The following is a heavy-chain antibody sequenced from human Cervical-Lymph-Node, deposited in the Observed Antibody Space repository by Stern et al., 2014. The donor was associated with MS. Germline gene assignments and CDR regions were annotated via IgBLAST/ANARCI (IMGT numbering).Heavy chain of an antibody. J-gene: IGHJ4*02. V-gene: IGHV7-4-1*02. CDR2: INTNTGDP. D-gene: IGHD1-26*01. Sequence: QVQLVQSGSELKKPGASVKVSCKTSGYSFTTSALNWVRQAPGQELEWMGWINTNTGDPLYAQAFAGRFVFSLDTSVRTAYLQINILKPEDSAIYYCATQGASGFGVSPTGYWGQGTLVTVSS. CDR1: GYSFTTSA. CDR3: ATQGASGFGVSPTGY.